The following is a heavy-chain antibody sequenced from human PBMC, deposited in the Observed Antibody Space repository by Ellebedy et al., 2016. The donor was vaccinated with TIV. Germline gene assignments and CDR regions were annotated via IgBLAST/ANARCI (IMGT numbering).Heavy chain of an antibody. D-gene: IGHD2-8*01. CDR1: GYTFSSYA. V-gene: IGHV1-3*01. J-gene: IGHJ4*02. CDR2: INAGNGHT. Sequence: ASVKVSCKASGYTFSSYAMHWVRQAPGQRLEWMGWINAGNGHTKYSQNFQGRVTITWDTSASTAYMGLSRLRSEDTAVYYCARGGVGRYCTDGVCLQALDYWGQGTLVTVSS. CDR3: ARGGVGRYCTDGVCLQALDY.